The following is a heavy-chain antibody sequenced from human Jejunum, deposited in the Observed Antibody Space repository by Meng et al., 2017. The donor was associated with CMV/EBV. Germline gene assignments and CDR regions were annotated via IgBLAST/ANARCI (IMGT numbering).Heavy chain of an antibody. CDR2: INAYNGDS. V-gene: IGHV1-18*01. CDR1: GYTFTNYG. CDR3: SRVEVGITSGDY. Sequence: QAQWVQCRGELKNAGAVWTVSCMASGYTFTNYGISWVRQAPGQGLEWMGWINAYNGDSNHAQALQGRVTMTTDTSTSTDYMELRSLRCDDTALYYCSRVEVGITSGDYWGQGTLVTVSS. J-gene: IGHJ4*02. D-gene: IGHD1-26*01.